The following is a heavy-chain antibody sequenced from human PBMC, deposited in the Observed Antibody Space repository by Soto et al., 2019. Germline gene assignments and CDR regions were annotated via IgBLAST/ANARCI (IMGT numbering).Heavy chain of an antibody. Sequence: QVQLVESGGGVVQPGRSLRLSCAASGFTFSSYGMHWVRQAPGKGLEWVAVISYDGSNKYYADSVKGRFTISRDNSKNTLYLQMNSLRAEDTAVYYCAKGAYSGSYFDYWCQGTLGTVSS. V-gene: IGHV3-30*18. CDR2: ISYDGSNK. CDR1: GFTFSSYG. CDR3: AKGAYSGSYFDY. J-gene: IGHJ4*02. D-gene: IGHD1-26*01.